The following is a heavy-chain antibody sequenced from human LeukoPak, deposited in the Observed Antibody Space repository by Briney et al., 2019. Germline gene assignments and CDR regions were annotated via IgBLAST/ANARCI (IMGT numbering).Heavy chain of an antibody. CDR3: ARVGLGGSDKDY. D-gene: IGHD3-16*01. CDR1: GGSISSSSYY. Sequence: PSETLSLTCTVSGGSISSSSYYWGWIRQPPGKGLEWIGSIYYSGSTYYNPSLKSRVTISVDTSKNQFSLKLSSVTAADTAVYYCARVGLGGSDKDYWGQGTLVTVSS. CDR2: IYYSGST. V-gene: IGHV4-39*07. J-gene: IGHJ4*02.